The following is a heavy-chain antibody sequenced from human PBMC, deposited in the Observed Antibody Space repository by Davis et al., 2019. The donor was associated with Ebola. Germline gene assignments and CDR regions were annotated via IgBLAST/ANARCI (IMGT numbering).Heavy chain of an antibody. CDR3: TRGARYLEN. V-gene: IGHV3-53*01. J-gene: IGHJ4*02. CDR2: IYNSGAT. Sequence: GESLKISCVASGLAVSSIYMTWVRQAPGKGLECVAIIYNSGATYYADSAKGRFTISRDTSKNTLYLQMNSLRAEDTAFYYCTRGARYLENWGQGTLVSVSS. CDR1: GLAVSSIY.